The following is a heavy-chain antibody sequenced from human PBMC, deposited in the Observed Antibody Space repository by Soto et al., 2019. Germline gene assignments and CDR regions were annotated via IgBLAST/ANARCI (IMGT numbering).Heavy chain of an antibody. CDR2: RWYDGSNT. J-gene: IGHJ4*02. CDR1: GCTFSSYG. V-gene: IGHV3-33*01. CDR3: ATFDY. Sequence: PGGSLSLSCAVSGCTFSSYGMRWGSQAPGGGREWVAVRWYDGSNTYYADSVKGRVTISRDNSKNTLYLRMNSLRAEDTAVYYCATFDYWGQGTLVTVSS.